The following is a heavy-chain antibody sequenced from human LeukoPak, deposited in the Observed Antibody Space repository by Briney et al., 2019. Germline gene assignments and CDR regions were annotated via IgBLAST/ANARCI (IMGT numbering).Heavy chain of an antibody. D-gene: IGHD2-21*02. Sequence: PSETLSLTCTVSGGSISSSSLYWSWIRQPPGKGLEWIGSIYYTGSTYYDPSLKSRVTISVDTSNNQFSLSLTSVTAADTAVYYCARGGYCGGDCYFYYWGQGTLVTVSS. V-gene: IGHV4-39*02. J-gene: IGHJ4*02. CDR2: IYYTGST. CDR1: GGSISSSSLY. CDR3: ARGGYCGGDCYFYY.